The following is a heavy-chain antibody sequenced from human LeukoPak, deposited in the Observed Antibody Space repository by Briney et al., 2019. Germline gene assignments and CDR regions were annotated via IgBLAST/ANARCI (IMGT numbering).Heavy chain of an antibody. D-gene: IGHD1-26*01. CDR3: ASGVSGSYPPDY. J-gene: IGHJ4*02. CDR1: GFTFSSYA. V-gene: IGHV3-23*01. CDR2: ISGSGGST. Sequence: GGSLRLSCAASGFTFSSYAMSWVRQAPGKGLEWVSAISGSGGSTYYADSVKGRFTISRDNSKNTLYLQMKSLRAEDTAVYYCASGVSGSYPPDYWGQGTLVTVSS.